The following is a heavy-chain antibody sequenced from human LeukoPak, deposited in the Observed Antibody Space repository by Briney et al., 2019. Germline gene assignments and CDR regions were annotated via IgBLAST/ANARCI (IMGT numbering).Heavy chain of an antibody. CDR1: GITFSSYS. Sequence: GGSLRLSCAASGITFSSYSMNWVRQAPGKGLEWVSSISYSSTYIYYADSVKGRFTISRDNAKNSLYLQMNSLRAEDTAVYYCASTPSVGDYYPWHFDFWGRGTLVTVSS. D-gene: IGHD1-26*01. CDR3: ASTPSVGDYYPWHFDF. CDR2: ISYSSTYI. J-gene: IGHJ2*01. V-gene: IGHV3-21*01.